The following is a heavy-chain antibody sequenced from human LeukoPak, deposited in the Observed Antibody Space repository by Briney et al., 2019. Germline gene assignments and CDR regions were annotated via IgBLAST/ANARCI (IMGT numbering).Heavy chain of an antibody. CDR1: GFTFSSYA. Sequence: GGSLRLSCAASGFTFSSYAMSWVRQAPGKGLEWVSAISGSGGSTYNADSVKGRFTISRDNSKNTQYLQMNSLRAEDTAVYYCAKEPPLIIAVAGTEFFWGQGTLVTVSS. D-gene: IGHD6-19*01. CDR2: ISGSGGST. J-gene: IGHJ4*02. CDR3: AKEPPLIIAVAGTEFF. V-gene: IGHV3-23*01.